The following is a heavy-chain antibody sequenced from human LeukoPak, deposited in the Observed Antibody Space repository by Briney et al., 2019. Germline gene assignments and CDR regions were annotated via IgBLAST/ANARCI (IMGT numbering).Heavy chain of an antibody. CDR2: IKQDGSEK. Sequence: PGGSLRLSCAASGFTFNTYWMDWVRQAPGKGLEWVANIKQDGSEKLYVDSVKGRFTISRDNAKNSLYLQMNSLRAKDTAVYYCARGYDGGGYFQYWGQGTLVTVSS. CDR3: ARGYDGGGYFQY. D-gene: IGHD2-15*01. CDR1: GFTFNTYW. J-gene: IGHJ1*01. V-gene: IGHV3-7*01.